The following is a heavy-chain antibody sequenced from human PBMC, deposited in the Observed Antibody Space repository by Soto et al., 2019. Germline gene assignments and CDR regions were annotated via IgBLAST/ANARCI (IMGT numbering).Heavy chain of an antibody. V-gene: IGHV1-18*04. Sequence: ASVKVSCKTSGYTFTSCDFGWVRQAPGQGLQWMGWISVYTGDTKYTQSLQGRVTMTTDTSTTTAYMELRSLRSDDTAVYYCARASLYCSGGNCFPYYFDYWGQGTLVTVSS. CDR2: ISVYTGDT. D-gene: IGHD2-15*01. J-gene: IGHJ4*02. CDR1: GYTFTSCD. CDR3: ARASLYCSGGNCFPYYFDY.